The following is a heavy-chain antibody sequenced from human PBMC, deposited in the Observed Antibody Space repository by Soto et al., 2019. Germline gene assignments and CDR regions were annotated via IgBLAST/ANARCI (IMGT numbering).Heavy chain of an antibody. CDR1: GGSFSGYY. Sequence: SETLSLTCAVYGGSFSGYYWSWIRQPPGKGLEWIGEINHSGSTNYNPPLKSRVTISVDTSKNQFSLKLSSVTAADTAVYYCATARGYYYYYGMDVWGQGPTVTVYS. D-gene: IGHD6-25*01. CDR2: INHSGST. J-gene: IGHJ6*02. V-gene: IGHV4-34*01. CDR3: ATARGYYYYYGMDV.